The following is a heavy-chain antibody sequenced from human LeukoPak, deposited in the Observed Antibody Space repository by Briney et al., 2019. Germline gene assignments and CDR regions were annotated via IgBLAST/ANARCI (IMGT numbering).Heavy chain of an antibody. CDR2: IWADGSNK. J-gene: IGHJ4*02. Sequence: PGTSLRLSCAASGFTFSYYAIHWVRQAPGKGLEWVTLIWADGSNKYYGDSVKGRITISRDNSKNTAYLQMNSLRAEDTAVYYCARELFGSGSCPDGWGQGTLVTVSS. V-gene: IGHV3-33*01. CDR1: GFTFSYYA. CDR3: ARELFGSGSCPDG. D-gene: IGHD3-10*01.